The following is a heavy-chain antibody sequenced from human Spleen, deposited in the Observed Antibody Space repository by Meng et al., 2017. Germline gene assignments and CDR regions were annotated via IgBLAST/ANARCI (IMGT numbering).Heavy chain of an antibody. CDR2: ISSSGRTI. J-gene: IGHJ4*02. Sequence: GESLKISCAVSGFSFSDFEMNWVRQAPGKGLEWVSFISSSGRTIYYADSVKGRFTISRDNAKNSLYLQMDTLRAEDTAIYYCARDETPFGGTSGYWGPGTLVTVSS. V-gene: IGHV3-48*03. CDR3: ARDETPFGGTSGY. D-gene: IGHD3-10*01. CDR1: GFSFSDFE.